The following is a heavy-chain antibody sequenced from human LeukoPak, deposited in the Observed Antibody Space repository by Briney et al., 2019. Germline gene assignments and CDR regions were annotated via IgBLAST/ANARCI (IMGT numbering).Heavy chain of an antibody. J-gene: IGHJ4*02. Sequence: GGSLRLSCAASGFTFSSYSMNWVRQAPGKGLEWVSSISSSSSYIYYADSVKGRFTISRDNAKNSLYLQMNSLRAEDTAVYYWARGGPERTPKAGYEFFFYYWGQGTLGTGSS. CDR3: ARGGPERTPKAGYEFFFYY. D-gene: IGHD5-12*01. V-gene: IGHV3-21*01. CDR2: ISSSSSYI. CDR1: GFTFSSYS.